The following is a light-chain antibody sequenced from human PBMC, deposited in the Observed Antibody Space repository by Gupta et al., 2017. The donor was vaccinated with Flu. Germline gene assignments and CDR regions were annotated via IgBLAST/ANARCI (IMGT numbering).Light chain of an antibody. CDR2: ELT. CDR1: SRTIGHNNF. V-gene: IGLV2-14*01. J-gene: IGLJ3*02. Sequence: QSALTQPASVSGSPGPSITISFAGTSRTIGHNNFVSWYQQRPGKAPQVIIFELTDRPSAISNRFAGSRSGYTALLTISGLQPEDEALYSCAAYTNTGDRVFGGGTNLTVL. CDR3: AAYTNTGDRV.